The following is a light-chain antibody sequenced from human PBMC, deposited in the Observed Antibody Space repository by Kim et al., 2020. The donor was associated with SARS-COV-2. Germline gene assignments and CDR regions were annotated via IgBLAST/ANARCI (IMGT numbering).Light chain of an antibody. CDR3: ER. Sequence: SASAALGSSVRLTCTRSNGHSSYILAGHRQQPGKAPRYLMKLEGSGSYNKGSGVPDRFSGSSSGADRYLTISNLQSEDEADYYCERFGGGTQLTVL. V-gene: IGLV4-60*03. CDR1: NGHSSYI. CDR2: LEGSGSY. J-gene: IGLJ3*02.